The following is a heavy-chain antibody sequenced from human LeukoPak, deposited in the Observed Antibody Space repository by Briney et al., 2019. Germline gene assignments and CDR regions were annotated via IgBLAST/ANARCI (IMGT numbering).Heavy chain of an antibody. D-gene: IGHD2-2*01. V-gene: IGHV3-48*04. Sequence: GGSLRLSCAASGFTFSSYNMNWVRQAPGKGLEWVSYISSTSGTIDYADSVKGRFTISRDNAKNSLYLQMNSLRAEDTAVYYCARDLGDIVVVPAAADTYWYFDLWGRGTLVTVSS. CDR1: GFTFSSYN. J-gene: IGHJ2*01. CDR3: ARDLGDIVVVPAAADTYWYFDL. CDR2: ISSTSGTI.